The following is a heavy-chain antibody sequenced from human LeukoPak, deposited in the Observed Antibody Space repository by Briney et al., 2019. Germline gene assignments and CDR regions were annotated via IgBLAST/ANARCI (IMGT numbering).Heavy chain of an antibody. J-gene: IGHJ5*02. Sequence: PSQTLSLTCTVSGGSISSGNYYWSWIRQPAGKGLEWIGRVYTSGSTNYNPSPESRVTISVDTSKNQFSLRLSSVTAADTAVYYCARGRGSDKSSWGQGSLVTVSS. CDR1: GGSISSGNYY. D-gene: IGHD6-19*01. V-gene: IGHV4-61*02. CDR3: ARGRGSDKSS. CDR2: VYTSGST.